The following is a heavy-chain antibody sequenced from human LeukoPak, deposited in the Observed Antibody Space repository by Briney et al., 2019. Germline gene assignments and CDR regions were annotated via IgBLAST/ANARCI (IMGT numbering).Heavy chain of an antibody. CDR2: ITGSGNTI. D-gene: IGHD2-15*01. Sequence: PGGSLRLSCAASGFTFSDCYMSWIRQAPGKGLEWVSYITGSGNTIHYADAVKGRFTISRDNGKKSLFLQMNSLRAEDTAVYYCAREATHSSSRSSQTDAFDIWGQGTMVTVSS. J-gene: IGHJ3*02. CDR3: AREATHSSSRSSQTDAFDI. V-gene: IGHV3-11*04. CDR1: GFTFSDCY.